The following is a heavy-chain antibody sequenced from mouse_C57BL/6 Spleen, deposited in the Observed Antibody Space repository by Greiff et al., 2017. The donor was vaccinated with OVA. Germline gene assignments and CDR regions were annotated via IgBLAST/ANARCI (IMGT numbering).Heavy chain of an antibody. CDR1: GYTFTSYW. Sequence: VQLKESGTVLARPGASVKMSCKTSGYTFTSYWMHWVKQRPGQGLEWIGAIYPGNSDTSYNQKFKGKATMTAVKSASTAYMELSSLTTEDSAVYYCTTYYYGTSTGDYFGYWGQGTTLTVSS. CDR2: IYPGNSDT. CDR3: TTYYYGTSTGDYFGY. D-gene: IGHD1-1*01. J-gene: IGHJ2*01. V-gene: IGHV1-5*01.